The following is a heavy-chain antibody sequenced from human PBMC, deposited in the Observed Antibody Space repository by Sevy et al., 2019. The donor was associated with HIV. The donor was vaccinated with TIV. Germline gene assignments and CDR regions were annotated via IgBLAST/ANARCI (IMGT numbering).Heavy chain of an antibody. V-gene: IGHV4-59*01. J-gene: IGHJ6*02. D-gene: IGHD6-19*01. Sequence: SETLSLTCTVSGGSIRSYYWNWIRQSPGKGLEWIGYIYYTGSTNYNPSLKSRVTISVDTSKNQFSLKLTSVTAADTAVYYCARELISGRYYGMDVWGQWTTVTVSS. CDR1: GGSIRSYY. CDR2: IYYTGST. CDR3: ARELISGRYYGMDV.